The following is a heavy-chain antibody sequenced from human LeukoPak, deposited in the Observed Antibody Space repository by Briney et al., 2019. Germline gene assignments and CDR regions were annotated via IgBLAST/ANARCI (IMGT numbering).Heavy chain of an antibody. V-gene: IGHV1-2*06. CDR1: GYTFTDYY. CDR3: ARDPTRGVGYYYYYMDV. Sequence: ASVKISCKASGYTFTDYYMHWVRQAPGQGLEWVGRITPNSGGTNYAQKFQGRVTMTRDTSISTAYMELSRLRSDDTAVYYCARDPTRGVGYYYYYMDVWGKGTTVTVSS. J-gene: IGHJ6*03. CDR2: ITPNSGGT. D-gene: IGHD2-8*01.